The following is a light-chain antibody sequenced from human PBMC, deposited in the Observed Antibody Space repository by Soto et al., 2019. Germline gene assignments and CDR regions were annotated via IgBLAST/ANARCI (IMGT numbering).Light chain of an antibody. V-gene: IGLV2-8*01. CDR2: DVS. CDR3: SSYAGSVYV. J-gene: IGLJ1*01. CDR1: RIDVGAYSY. Sequence: PSSASRGPGQAVSRPPPGKRIDVGAYSYVSWYQQHPGKAPNLMIYDVSKRPSGVPDRFSGSKSGNTASLTVSGLQAEDEADYYCSSYAGSVYVFGTGTKVTVL.